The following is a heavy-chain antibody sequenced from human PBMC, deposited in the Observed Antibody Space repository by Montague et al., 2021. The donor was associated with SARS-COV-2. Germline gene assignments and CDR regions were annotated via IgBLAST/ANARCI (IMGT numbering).Heavy chain of an antibody. CDR2: TFYSGTT. J-gene: IGHJ6*02. CDR3: VRDSDYAPPSGMDV. V-gene: IGHV4-39*07. D-gene: IGHD6-25*01. CDR1: GGSISSSDHY. Sequence: SETLSLTCTVSGGSISSSDHYWAWIRQPPGGALEWIGNTFYSGTTYYNLSLQSRVTISIDTSKNQLSLKVTSVVAADTAVYYCVRDSDYAPPSGMDVWGHGTTVIVSS.